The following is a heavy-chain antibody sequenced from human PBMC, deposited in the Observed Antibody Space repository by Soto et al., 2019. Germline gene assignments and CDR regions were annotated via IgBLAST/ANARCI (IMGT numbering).Heavy chain of an antibody. V-gene: IGHV3-53*01. D-gene: IGHD5-18*01. CDR2: LYSSGTA. CDR1: GFSVTNSY. Sequence: GGSLRLSCTVSGFSVTNSYINWVRQSPGNVLEWVSILYSSGTAYYADSVRGRFTVSRDDSKNTLFLHMNSLRADDTAVYYCARDWSKFSYNYPYYYAMDAWGQGPTVTVSS. J-gene: IGHJ6*02. CDR3: ARDWSKFSYNYPYYYAMDA.